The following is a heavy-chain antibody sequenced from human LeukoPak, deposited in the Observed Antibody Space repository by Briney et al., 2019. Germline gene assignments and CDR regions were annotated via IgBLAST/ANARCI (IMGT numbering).Heavy chain of an antibody. CDR2: ISGSGGST. V-gene: IGHV3-23*01. Sequence: PGGSLRLSCAASGFIFDDYAMSWVRQAPGKGLEWVSAISGSGGSTYYADSVKGRFTISRDNSKNTLYLQMNSLRAEDTAVYYCAKGLGRGYSYGLVDYWGQGTLVTVSS. CDR3: AKGLGRGYSYGLVDY. J-gene: IGHJ4*02. D-gene: IGHD5-18*01. CDR1: GFIFDDYA.